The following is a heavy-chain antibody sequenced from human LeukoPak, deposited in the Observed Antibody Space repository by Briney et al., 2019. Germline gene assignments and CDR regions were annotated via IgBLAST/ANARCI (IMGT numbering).Heavy chain of an antibody. CDR2: ISGSGGST. CDR3: APNRASYYDSSGAY. CDR1: GFTFSSNA. Sequence: RPGGSLRLSCAASGFTFSSNAMSWVRQAPGKGLEWVSAISGSGGSTYYADSVKGRFTISRDNSKNTLYLQMNSLRAEDTAVYYCAPNRASYYDSSGAYWGQGTLVTVSS. J-gene: IGHJ4*02. D-gene: IGHD3-22*01. V-gene: IGHV3-23*01.